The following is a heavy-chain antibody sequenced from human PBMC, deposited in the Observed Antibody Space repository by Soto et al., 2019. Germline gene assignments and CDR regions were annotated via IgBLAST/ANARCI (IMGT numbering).Heavy chain of an antibody. J-gene: IGHJ6*03. V-gene: IGHV6-1*01. Sequence: PSQTLSLTCAISGDSVSSNSAAWNWIRQSPSRGLEWLGRTYYRSKWYNDYAVSVKSRITINPDTSKNQFSLQLNSVTPEDTAGYYCARAPYCSGGSCSPRYYYYYYMDVWGKGTTVTVSS. D-gene: IGHD2-15*01. CDR3: ARAPYCSGGSCSPRYYYYYYMDV. CDR1: GDSVSSNSAA. CDR2: TYYRSKWYN.